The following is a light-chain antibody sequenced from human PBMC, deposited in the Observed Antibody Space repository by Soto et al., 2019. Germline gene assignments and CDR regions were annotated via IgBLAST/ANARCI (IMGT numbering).Light chain of an antibody. Sequence: EIVLTQSPATLSLSPGERATLSCRASQSVSSYLGWYQQKPGQAPRLLIYDASNRATGIPARFSGSGSGTDFTLTISSLEAEDFAVYYCQQRSNWLLTFGGGTKVEIK. CDR2: DAS. J-gene: IGKJ4*01. V-gene: IGKV3-11*01. CDR3: QQRSNWLLT. CDR1: QSVSSY.